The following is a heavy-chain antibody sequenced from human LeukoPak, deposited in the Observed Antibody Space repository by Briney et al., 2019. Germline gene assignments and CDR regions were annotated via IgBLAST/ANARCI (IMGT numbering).Heavy chain of an antibody. CDR3: ASDYPCGDYAY. D-gene: IGHD4-17*01. V-gene: IGHV1-69*13. Sequence: GASVKVSCKASGGTFSSYAISWVRQAPGQGLEWMGGIIPIFGTANYAQKFQGRVTITADESTSTAYMELSSLRSEDTAVYYCASDYPCGDYAYWGQGTLVTVSS. CDR2: IIPIFGTA. CDR1: GGTFSSYA. J-gene: IGHJ4*02.